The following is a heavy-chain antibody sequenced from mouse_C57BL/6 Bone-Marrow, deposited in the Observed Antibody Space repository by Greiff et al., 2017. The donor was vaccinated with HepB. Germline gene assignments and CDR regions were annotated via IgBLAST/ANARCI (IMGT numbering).Heavy chain of an antibody. V-gene: IGHV2-2*01. Sequence: QVHVKQSGPGLVQPSQSLSITCTVSGFSLTSYGIHWVRQSPGKGLEWLGVIWSGGSTDYNAAFISRLSISKDNSKSQVFFKMNSLQADDTAIYYCARNYYYGSRKYFDVWGTGTTVTVSS. CDR3: ARNYYYGSRKYFDV. D-gene: IGHD1-1*01. CDR2: IWSGGST. J-gene: IGHJ1*03. CDR1: GFSLTSYG.